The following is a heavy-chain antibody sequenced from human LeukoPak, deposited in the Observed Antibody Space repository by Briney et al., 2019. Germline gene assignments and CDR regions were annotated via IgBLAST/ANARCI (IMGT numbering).Heavy chain of an antibody. CDR3: ARNPYDILTGYQDY. Sequence: GGSLRLSCAASGFTFSDYYMSWIRQAPGKGLEWVSYTSSSSSYTNYADSVKGRFTISRDNAKNSLYLQMNSLRAEDTAVYYCARNPYDILTGYQDYWGQGTLVTVSS. D-gene: IGHD3-9*01. CDR2: TSSSSSYT. V-gene: IGHV3-11*06. J-gene: IGHJ4*02. CDR1: GFTFSDYY.